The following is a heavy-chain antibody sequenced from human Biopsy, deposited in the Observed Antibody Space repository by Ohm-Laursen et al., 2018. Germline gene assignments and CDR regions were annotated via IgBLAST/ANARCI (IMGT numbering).Heavy chain of an antibody. V-gene: IGHV1-8*01. J-gene: IGHJ5*02. CDR1: GYTFTSYD. Sequence: SVKVSCNSSGYTFTSYDITWVRQASGQGPEWIGWLNPVSGNSNFGQKFRGRVTVTSDTSISTAYMELSGLTSDDTAPYYCGRAVRNQLLTDPWGQGTLVTVTS. CDR2: LNPVSGNS. D-gene: IGHD1-7*01. CDR3: GRAVRNQLLTDP.